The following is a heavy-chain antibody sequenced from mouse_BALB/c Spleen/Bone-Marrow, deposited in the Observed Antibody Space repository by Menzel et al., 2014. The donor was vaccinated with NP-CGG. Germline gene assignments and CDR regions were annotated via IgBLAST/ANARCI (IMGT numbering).Heavy chain of an antibody. Sequence: QVQLKESGAELMKPGASVKISCKATGYTFSRYWIEWVKQRPGHGLGWIGEILPGSGSTNYNEKFKGKATFTADTSSNTAYMQLSSLTSEDSAVYYCARNYGNYVWFANWGQGTLVTVSA. CDR1: GYTFSRYW. V-gene: IGHV1-9*01. CDR3: ARNYGNYVWFAN. D-gene: IGHD2-1*01. CDR2: ILPGSGST. J-gene: IGHJ3*01.